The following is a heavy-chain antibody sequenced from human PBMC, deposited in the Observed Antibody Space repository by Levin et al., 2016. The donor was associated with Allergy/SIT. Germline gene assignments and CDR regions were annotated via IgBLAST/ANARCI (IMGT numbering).Heavy chain of an antibody. Sequence: LSLTCAASGFTVSSNYMSWVRQAPGKGLEWVSVIYSGGSTYYADSVKGRFTISRDNSKNTLYLQMNSLRAEDTAVYYCARVGDGSGSYYNVDYFDYWGQGTLVTVSS. V-gene: IGHV3-53*01. D-gene: IGHD3-10*01. CDR2: IYSGGST. CDR1: GFTVSSNY. CDR3: ARVGDGSGSYYNVDYFDY. J-gene: IGHJ4*02.